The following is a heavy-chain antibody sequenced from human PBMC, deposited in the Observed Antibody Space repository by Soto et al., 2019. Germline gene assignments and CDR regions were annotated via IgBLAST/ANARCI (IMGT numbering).Heavy chain of an antibody. J-gene: IGHJ4*02. CDR2: ISAYNGNT. Sequence: ASVKVSCKASGYTFTTYGITWVRQAPGQGLEWMGWISAYNGNTNHTQKLQGRVTMTTDISTSTAYMELRSLRSDDTAVYYCARGPYDYIWGSYRPPPPYFDFWGQGTLVTVSS. CDR3: ARGPYDYIWGSYRPPPPYFDF. V-gene: IGHV1-18*04. CDR1: GYTFTTYG. D-gene: IGHD3-16*02.